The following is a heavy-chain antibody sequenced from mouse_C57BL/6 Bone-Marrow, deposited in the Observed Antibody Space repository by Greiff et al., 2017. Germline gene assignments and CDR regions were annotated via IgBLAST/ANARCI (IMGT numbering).Heavy chain of an antibody. D-gene: IGHD2-4*01. CDR1: GFTFSSYA. V-gene: IGHV5-9-1*02. J-gene: IGHJ1*03. CDR2: ISSGGDYI. CDR3: TRFYYDYDYWYFDV. Sequence: EVKLVESGEGLVKPGGSLKLSCAASGFTFSSYAMSWVRQTPEKRLEWVAYISSGGDYIYYADPVKGRFTISRDNARNTLYLQRSSLKSEDTAMYYCTRFYYDYDYWYFDVWGTGTTVTVSS.